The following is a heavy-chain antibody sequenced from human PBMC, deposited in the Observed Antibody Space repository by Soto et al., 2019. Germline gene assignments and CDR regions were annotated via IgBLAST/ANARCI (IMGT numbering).Heavy chain of an antibody. CDR2: IYYSGST. Sequence: ASETLSLTCTVSGGSISSGDYYWSWIRQPPGKGLEWIGYIYYSGSTYYNPSLKSRVTISVDTSKNQFSLKLSSVTAADTAVYYCARAILVLRYFDWFPNWFDPWGQGTLVTVSS. J-gene: IGHJ5*02. CDR1: GGSISSGDYY. D-gene: IGHD3-9*01. V-gene: IGHV4-30-4*01. CDR3: ARAILVLRYFDWFPNWFDP.